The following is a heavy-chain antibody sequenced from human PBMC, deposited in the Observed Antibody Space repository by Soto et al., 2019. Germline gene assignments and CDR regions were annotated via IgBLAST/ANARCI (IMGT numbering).Heavy chain of an antibody. CDR3: ARAPRLHCSNIRCYYCYTDV. CDR1: GFTFSDFY. D-gene: IGHD2-2*01. Sequence: QVQLVESGGGLVKPGGSLRLSCAASGFTFSDFYMTWIRQAPGKGPEWVSYISSSGSPIHYADSVKGRFTISRDNAKNSLYLQMNSLRADDTAVYYCARAPRLHCSNIRCYYCYTDVWGLGTTVTVSS. CDR2: ISSSGSPI. J-gene: IGHJ6*03. V-gene: IGHV3-11*01.